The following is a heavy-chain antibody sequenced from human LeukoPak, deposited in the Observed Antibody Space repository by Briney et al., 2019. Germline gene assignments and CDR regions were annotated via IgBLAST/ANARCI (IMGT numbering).Heavy chain of an antibody. D-gene: IGHD3-10*01. Sequence: ASVKVSCKTSGYSFTTSGISWVRQAPGQGLEWMGWISAYDGNTNSAQKFQGRVTMTTDTSTSTAYMELRSLGSDDTAVYYCARDGYGSGKGYFDYWGQGTLVTVSS. V-gene: IGHV1-18*01. CDR1: GYSFTTSG. CDR2: ISAYDGNT. J-gene: IGHJ4*02. CDR3: ARDGYGSGKGYFDY.